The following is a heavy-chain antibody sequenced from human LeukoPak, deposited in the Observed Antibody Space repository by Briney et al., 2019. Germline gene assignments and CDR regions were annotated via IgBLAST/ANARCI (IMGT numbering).Heavy chain of an antibody. D-gene: IGHD3-22*01. CDR3: ARDSYYYDSSGYYLYDY. CDR1: GGSISSYY. V-gene: IGHV4-4*07. CDR2: IYTSGST. Sequence: PSETLSLTCTVSGGSISSYYWRWIRQPAGKGLEWIGRIYTSGSTNYNPSLKSRVTMSVDTSKNQFSLMLSSVTAADTAVYYCARDSYYYDSSGYYLYDYWGQGTLVTVSS. J-gene: IGHJ4*02.